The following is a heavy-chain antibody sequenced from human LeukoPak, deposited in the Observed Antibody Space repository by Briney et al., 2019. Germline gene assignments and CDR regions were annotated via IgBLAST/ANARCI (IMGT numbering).Heavy chain of an antibody. CDR3: ARDRPQPYSGSPSPDY. Sequence: PGGSLRLSCAASGFTFSSYSVNWVRQAPGKGLEWVSSISSSSSYIYYADSVKGRFTISRDNAKNSLYLQMNSLRAEDTAVYYCARDRPQPYSGSPSPDYWGQGTLVTVSS. CDR1: GFTFSSYS. V-gene: IGHV3-21*01. CDR2: ISSSSSYI. J-gene: IGHJ4*02. D-gene: IGHD1-26*01.